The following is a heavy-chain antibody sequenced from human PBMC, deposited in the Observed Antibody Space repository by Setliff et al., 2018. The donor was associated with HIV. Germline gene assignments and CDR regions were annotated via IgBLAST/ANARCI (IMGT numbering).Heavy chain of an antibody. Sequence: PGGSLRLSCEASGFTFSTYSMNWVRQAPGKGLEWVSSISSSSRSKYYADSVKGRFTISRDNAKNSLYLQMNSLRAEDTAVYYCASATAMVTYHYWGQGTLVTVS. CDR2: ISSSSRSK. J-gene: IGHJ4*02. CDR3: ASATAMVTYHY. V-gene: IGHV3-21*04. D-gene: IGHD5-18*01. CDR1: GFTFSTYS.